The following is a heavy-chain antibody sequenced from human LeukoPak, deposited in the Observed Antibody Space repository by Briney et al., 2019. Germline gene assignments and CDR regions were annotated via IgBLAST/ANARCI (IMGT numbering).Heavy chain of an antibody. CDR1: GGAISSFY. J-gene: IGHJ4*02. CDR2: IQYSGST. V-gene: IGHV4-59*13. D-gene: IGHD5-24*01. CDR3: ARGYGYNSEY. Sequence: SETLSLTCSVSGGAISSFYWIWIRQTPGKGLEWIGCIQYSGSTEYNPSLESRVTISVDTSKNQFSLKLTSVTAADTAVYYCARGYGYNSEYWGQGTLVTVSP.